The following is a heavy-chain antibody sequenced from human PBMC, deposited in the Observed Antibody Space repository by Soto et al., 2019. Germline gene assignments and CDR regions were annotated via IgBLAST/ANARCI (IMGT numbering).Heavy chain of an antibody. J-gene: IGHJ4*02. D-gene: IGHD3-10*01. CDR3: ARYPGKWCGYY. Sequence: EVQLLESGGGLVQPGGSLRLSCAASGFTFSSYAMSWVRQAPGKGLEWVSAISGSGGSTYYADSVKGRFTISRDNSKKTLYLQIDRLRAEDTGVYYCARYPGKWCGYYWGQGTLVTVSS. CDR2: ISGSGGST. CDR1: GFTFSSYA. V-gene: IGHV3-23*01.